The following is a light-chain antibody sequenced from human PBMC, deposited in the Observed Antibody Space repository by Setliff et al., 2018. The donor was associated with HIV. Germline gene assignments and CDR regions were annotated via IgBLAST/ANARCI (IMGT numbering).Light chain of an antibody. V-gene: IGLV1-51*01. J-gene: IGLJ2*01. CDR3: GTWDSSLSAGV. CDR2: DNN. Sequence: QSALAQPPSVSAAPGQKLTISCSGSSSNIGNNYVSWYQQLPGTAPKLLIYDNNKRPSGIPDRFSGSKSGTSATLGITGLQAGDEADYYCGTWDSSLSAGVFGGGTK. CDR1: SSNIGNNY.